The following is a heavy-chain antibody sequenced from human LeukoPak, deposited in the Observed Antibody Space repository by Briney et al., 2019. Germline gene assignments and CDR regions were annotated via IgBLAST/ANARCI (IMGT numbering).Heavy chain of an antibody. Sequence: QPGGSLRLSCAASGFTFSSYAMSWVRQAPGKGLEWVSAISGSGGSTYYADSVKGRFTISRDNSKNTLYLQMNSLRAEDTAVYYCAKDPEYSSGYLGDYWGQGTLVTVSS. CDR1: GFTFSSYA. J-gene: IGHJ4*02. D-gene: IGHD6-19*01. CDR2: ISGSGGST. CDR3: AKDPEYSSGYLGDY. V-gene: IGHV3-23*01.